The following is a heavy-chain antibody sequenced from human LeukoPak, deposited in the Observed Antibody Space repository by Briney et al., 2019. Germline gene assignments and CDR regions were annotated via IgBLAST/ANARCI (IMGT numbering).Heavy chain of an antibody. D-gene: IGHD4-23*01. Sequence: SGPTLLYPTPTLTLTCTFSGFSLRTRGMCVSWIRQPPGKALEWLSPIDWDDDKYYSTSLKTRLTISKNTSKNQVVLTMTNMDPLDTATYYCARIRGTTVVTAGAFDIWGQGTMVTVSS. CDR1: GFSLRTRGMC. V-gene: IGHV2-70*01. J-gene: IGHJ3*02. CDR2: IDWDDDK. CDR3: ARIRGTTVVTAGAFDI.